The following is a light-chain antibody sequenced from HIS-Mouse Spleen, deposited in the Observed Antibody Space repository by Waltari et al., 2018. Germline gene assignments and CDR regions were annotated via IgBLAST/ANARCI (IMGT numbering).Light chain of an antibody. J-gene: IGLJ3*02. CDR3: CSYAGSSTWV. Sequence: QSALTQPASVSGSPGQSITISCTGTSSDAGIYNFVSWYQQHPGKAPKLMIYEGSKRPSGVSNRFSGSKSGNTASLTISGLQAEDEADYYCCSYAGSSTWVFGGGTKLTVL. CDR1: SSDAGIYNF. V-gene: IGLV2-23*01. CDR2: EGS.